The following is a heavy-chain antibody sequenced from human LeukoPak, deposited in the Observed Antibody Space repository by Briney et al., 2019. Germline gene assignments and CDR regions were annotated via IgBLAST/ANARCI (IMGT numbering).Heavy chain of an antibody. CDR3: ATGFLGSRRHFDY. Sequence: GASVKVSCKVSGYTLTELSMHWVRQAPRKGLEWMGGFDPEDGETIYAQKFQGRVTMTEDTSTDTAYMELSSLRSEDTAVYYCATGFLGSRRHFDYWGQGTLVTVSS. CDR2: FDPEDGET. D-gene: IGHD2/OR15-2a*01. CDR1: GYTLTELS. V-gene: IGHV1-24*01. J-gene: IGHJ4*02.